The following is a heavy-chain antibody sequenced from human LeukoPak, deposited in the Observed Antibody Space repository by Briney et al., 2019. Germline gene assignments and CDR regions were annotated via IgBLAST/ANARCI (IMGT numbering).Heavy chain of an antibody. Sequence: SETLSLTCAVSGGSISSGGYSWSWIRQPPGKGLEWIGYIYHSGSTYYNPSLKSRVTISVDTSKNQFSLKLSSVTAADTAVYYCARVGDNWFDPWGQGTLVTVSS. D-gene: IGHD2-15*01. CDR1: GGSISSGGYS. CDR3: ARVGDNWFDP. V-gene: IGHV4-30-2*01. J-gene: IGHJ5*02. CDR2: IYHSGST.